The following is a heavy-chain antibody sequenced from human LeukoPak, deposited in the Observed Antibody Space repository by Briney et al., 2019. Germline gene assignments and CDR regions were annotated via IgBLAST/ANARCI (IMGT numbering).Heavy chain of an antibody. V-gene: IGHV4-34*01. CDR3: ARLGYCSSTSCYDDY. CDR2: INHSGST. D-gene: IGHD2-2*01. J-gene: IGHJ4*02. CDR1: GGPYSGYY. Sequence: PSETLSLTCAVYGGPYSGYYWRWIRQPPGKGLEWIGEINHSGSTNYNPSLKSRVTLSLDTSNNQFSLKLSSVTAADTAVYYCARLGYCSSTSCYDDYWGQGTLVTVFS.